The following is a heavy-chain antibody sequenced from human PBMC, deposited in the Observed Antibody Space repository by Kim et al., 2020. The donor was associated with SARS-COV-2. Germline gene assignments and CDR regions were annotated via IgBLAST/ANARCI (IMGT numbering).Heavy chain of an antibody. Sequence: GGSLRLSCAASGLTVSADYMNWVRQAPGKGLEWVSVIYKGGATFYSDSVKGRFTISRHDSKNIVSLQMNSLKVEDTAVYYCARDPGNRNGMSVWGPGTTV. V-gene: IGHV3-53*04. CDR1: GLTVSADY. CDR2: IYKGGAT. J-gene: IGHJ6*02. CDR3: ARDPGNRNGMSV.